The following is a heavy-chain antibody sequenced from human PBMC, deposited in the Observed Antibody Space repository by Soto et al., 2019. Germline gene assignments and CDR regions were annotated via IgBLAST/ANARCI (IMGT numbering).Heavy chain of an antibody. D-gene: IGHD2-2*01. CDR3: ASLFYCSSTSCYYYYGMDV. V-gene: IGHV4-39*01. CDR2: IYYSGST. Sequence: SGSGGLMSPSAYSCALFRLTTGKGLEWIGSIYYSGSTYYNPSLKSRVTISVDTSKNQFSLKLSSVTAADTAVYYCASLFYCSSTSCYYYYGMDVWGQGTTVT. J-gene: IGHJ6*02. CDR1: GGLMSPSAYS.